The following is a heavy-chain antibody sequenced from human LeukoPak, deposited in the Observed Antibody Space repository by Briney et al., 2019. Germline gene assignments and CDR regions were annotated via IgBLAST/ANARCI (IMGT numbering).Heavy chain of an antibody. V-gene: IGHV3-30-3*01. CDR3: ARENRDYFDY. CDR2: ISYDGSNK. D-gene: IGHD3-10*01. J-gene: IGHJ4*02. Sequence: GGSLRLSCAASGFTFSSHAMHWVRQAPGKGLEWVAVISYDGSNKYYADSVKGRFTISRDNSKNTLYLQMNSLRAEDTAVYYCARENRDYFDYWGQGTLVTVSS. CDR1: GFTFSSHA.